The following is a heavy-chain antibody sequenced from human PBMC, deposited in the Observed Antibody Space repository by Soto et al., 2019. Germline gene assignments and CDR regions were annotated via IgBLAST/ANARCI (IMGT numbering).Heavy chain of an antibody. D-gene: IGHD3-22*01. V-gene: IGHV4-30-4*01. J-gene: IGHJ5*02. CDR3: ARDTPDYYGTSGHSGYKWFDP. Sequence: SETLSLTCTVSGGSISSGDYYWSWIRQPPGKGLEWIGYIYYSGSTYYNPSLKSRVTISVDTSKNQFSLKLSSVTAADTAVYYCARDTPDYYGTSGHSGYKWFDPWGQGTLVTVSS. CDR1: GGSISSGDYY. CDR2: IYYSGST.